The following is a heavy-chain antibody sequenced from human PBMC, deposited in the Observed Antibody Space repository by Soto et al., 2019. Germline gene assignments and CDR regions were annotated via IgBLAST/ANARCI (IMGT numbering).Heavy chain of an antibody. D-gene: IGHD3-10*01. CDR2: ISGSGGST. Sequence: PGGSLRLSCAASGFTFSSYAMSWVRQAPGKGLEWVSAISGSGGSTYYADSVKGRFTISRDNSKNTLYLQVNSLRAEDTAVYYCAKDPSLWFGEFPALYFDYWGQGTLVTVSS. V-gene: IGHV3-23*01. CDR3: AKDPSLWFGEFPALYFDY. J-gene: IGHJ4*02. CDR1: GFTFSSYA.